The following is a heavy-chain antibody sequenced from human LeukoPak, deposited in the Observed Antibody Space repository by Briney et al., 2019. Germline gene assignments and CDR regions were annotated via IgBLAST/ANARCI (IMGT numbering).Heavy chain of an antibody. CDR1: GFTFSTYT. CDR2: IGNNGGGI. V-gene: IGHV3-23*01. CDR3: AIDPNWGTHS. D-gene: IGHD7-27*01. J-gene: IGHJ4*02. Sequence: GGSLRLSCAASGFTFSTYTMYWVRHPPGKRLEWVSIIGNNGGGIHYADSVKGRFTISRDNFKNALYPQMNSLRVEDTAVYYCAIDPNWGTHSWGQGVLVTVSS.